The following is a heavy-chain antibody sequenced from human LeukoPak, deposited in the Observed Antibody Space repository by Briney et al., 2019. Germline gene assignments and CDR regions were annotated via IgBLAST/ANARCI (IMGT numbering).Heavy chain of an antibody. D-gene: IGHD2-21*02. J-gene: IGHJ5*02. Sequence: SETLSLTCAVYGGSFSGYYWSWIRHPPGKGLEWIGEINHIGSTNYNPSLKSRVTISVDTSKNQFSLKLSSVTAADTAVYYCARGRGYPSVVMTAISRSRFDPWGQGTLVTVSS. CDR2: INHIGST. CDR3: ARGRGYPSVVMTAISRSRFDP. CDR1: GGSFSGYY. V-gene: IGHV4-34*01.